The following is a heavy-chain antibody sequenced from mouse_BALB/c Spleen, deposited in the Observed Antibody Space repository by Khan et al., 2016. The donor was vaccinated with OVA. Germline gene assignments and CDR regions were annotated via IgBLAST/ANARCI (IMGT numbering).Heavy chain of an antibody. CDR1: GFTFTDYG. J-gene: IGHJ3*01. CDR3: ARGVAGEFAY. Sequence: EVELVESGGGLVQPGGSLKLSCAASGFTFTDYGLACMRQGPRKGTVWLIFISSLAYNFYYADTVTSRFTISREKAKNPLYLEMNTLRSEDTAMYYCARGVAGEFAYWGRGTLVTVSA. CDR2: ISSLAYNF. V-gene: IGHV5-15*02. D-gene: IGHD3-2*02.